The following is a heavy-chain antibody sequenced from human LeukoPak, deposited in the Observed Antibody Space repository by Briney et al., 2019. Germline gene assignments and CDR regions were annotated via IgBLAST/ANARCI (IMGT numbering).Heavy chain of an antibody. CDR3: ARVWPYYFDY. J-gene: IGHJ4*02. CDR1: GYSISSGSY. CDR2: IHHSGSI. V-gene: IGHV4-38-2*02. D-gene: IGHD2-21*01. Sequence: PSETLSLTCTVSGYSISSGSYWGWIRQPPGKGLEWIGSIHHSGSIYNNPSLKSRVTISVDTSKNQFSLKLSSVTAADTAVYYCARVWPYYFDYWGQGTLVTVSS.